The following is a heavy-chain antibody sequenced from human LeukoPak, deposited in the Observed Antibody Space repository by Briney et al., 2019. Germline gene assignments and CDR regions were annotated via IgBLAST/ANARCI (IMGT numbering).Heavy chain of an antibody. CDR3: ARIRYSYGPFDY. D-gene: IGHD5-18*01. J-gene: IGHJ4*02. CDR2: IDWDDDK. CDR1: GFSLSTSGVG. Sequence: SGPTLVKPTQTLTLTCTFSGFSLSTSGVGVGWIRQPPGKALEWLARIDWDDDKYFSTSLKTRLTISKDTSKNQVVLTMTNMDPVDTATYYCARIRYSYGPFDYWGQGTLVTVSS. V-gene: IGHV2-70*11.